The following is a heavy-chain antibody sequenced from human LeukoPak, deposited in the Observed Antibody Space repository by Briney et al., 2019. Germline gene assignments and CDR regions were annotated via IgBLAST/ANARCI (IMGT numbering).Heavy chain of an antibody. V-gene: IGHV4-39*07. CDR2: IYYSGST. CDR1: GGSISSSSYY. CDR3: ARDLSIAAAGYNWFDP. D-gene: IGHD6-13*01. J-gene: IGHJ5*02. Sequence: SETLSLTCTVSGGSISSSSYYWGWIRQPPGKGLEWIGSIYYSGSTYYNPSLKSRVTISVDTSKKQFSLKLSSVTAADTAVYYCARDLSIAAAGYNWFDPWGQGTLVTVSS.